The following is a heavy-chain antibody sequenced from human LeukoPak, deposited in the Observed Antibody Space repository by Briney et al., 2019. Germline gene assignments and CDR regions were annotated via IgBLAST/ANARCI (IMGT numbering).Heavy chain of an antibody. J-gene: IGHJ4*02. V-gene: IGHV3-30*02. CDR2: IRYDGSNK. D-gene: IGHD2-15*01. CDR1: GFTFSSYG. CDR3: AKDIVVVVAATSAGWDY. Sequence: GGSLRLSCAASGFTFSSYGMHWVRQAPGKGLEWVAFIRYDGSNKYYADSVEGRFTISRDNSKNTLYLQMNSLRAEDTAVYYCAKDIVVVVAATSAGWDYWGQGTLVTVSS.